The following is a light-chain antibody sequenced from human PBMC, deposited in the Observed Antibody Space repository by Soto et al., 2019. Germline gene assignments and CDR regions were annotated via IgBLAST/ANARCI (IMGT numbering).Light chain of an antibody. J-gene: IGKJ3*01. CDR2: GAS. CDR1: QSVNSY. V-gene: IGKV3-15*01. Sequence: EIVMTQSPATLSVSPGERVTLSCRASQSVNSYLAWYQQKPGQPPRLLIHGASTRATGIPARFSGSGSGTDFYLTISILQSEDFAVYYCHQYNTWPFFTFGPGTKVDFK. CDR3: HQYNTWPFFT.